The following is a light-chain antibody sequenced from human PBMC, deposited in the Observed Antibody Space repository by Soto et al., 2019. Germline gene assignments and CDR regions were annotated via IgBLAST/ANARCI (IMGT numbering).Light chain of an antibody. CDR3: QQYGSSSWT. V-gene: IGKV3-15*01. CDR2: GAS. Sequence: EIVMTQSPATLSVSPGERATLSFRASQSVSSNLAWYQQKPDQAPRLLIYGASTRATGIPARFSGSGSGTEFTLTISRLEPEDFAVYYCQQYGSSSWTFGQGTKVDIK. J-gene: IGKJ1*01. CDR1: QSVSSN.